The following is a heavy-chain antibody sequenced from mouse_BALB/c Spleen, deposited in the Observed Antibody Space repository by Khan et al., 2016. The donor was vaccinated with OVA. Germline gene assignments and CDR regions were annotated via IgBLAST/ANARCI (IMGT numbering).Heavy chain of an antibody. CDR3: ARNREPDYFDY. V-gene: IGHV2-9*02. CDR2: IWAGGST. Sequence: QVQLKQSGPGLVAPSQSLSITCTVSGFSLTSHGVHWVRQPPGKVLEWLGVIWAGGSTNYNSALMSRLSISKDSSKSQVFLKMSRLQTDDTAMYYCARNREPDYFDYWGQGTTLTVSS. J-gene: IGHJ2*01. CDR1: GFSLTSHG.